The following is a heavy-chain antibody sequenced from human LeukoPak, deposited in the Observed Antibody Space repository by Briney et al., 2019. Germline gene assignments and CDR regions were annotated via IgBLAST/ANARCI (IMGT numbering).Heavy chain of an antibody. CDR2: ISYDGSNK. Sequence: PGGSLRLSCAASGFTFSSYAMHWVRQAPGKGLEWVAVISYDGSNKYYADSVKGRFTISRDNSKNTLYLQMNSLRAEDTAVYYCARDEAVAGYYYGMDVWGQGTTVTVS. V-gene: IGHV3-30-3*01. CDR3: ARDEAVAGYYYGMDV. J-gene: IGHJ6*02. D-gene: IGHD6-19*01. CDR1: GFTFSSYA.